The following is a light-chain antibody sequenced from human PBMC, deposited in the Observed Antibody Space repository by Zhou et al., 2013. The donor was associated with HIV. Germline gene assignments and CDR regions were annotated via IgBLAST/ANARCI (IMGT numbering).Light chain of an antibody. Sequence: IQLTQSPSSLSASIGDRVTITCRASQDIVTYVAWYQQTPGTAPRVLIYDASTLQTGVSSRFSGSGSGTEFTLSISGLQREDFAIYYCQQLNSFPLTFGLRDNDWRL. CDR1: QDIVTY. V-gene: IGKV1-9*01. J-gene: IGKJ5*01. CDR3: QQLNSFPLT. CDR2: DAS.